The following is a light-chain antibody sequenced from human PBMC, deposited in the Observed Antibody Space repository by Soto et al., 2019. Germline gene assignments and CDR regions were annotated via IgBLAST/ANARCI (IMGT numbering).Light chain of an antibody. V-gene: IGLV4-69*01. CDR1: SGHSSYA. CDR2: LNSDGSH. J-gene: IGLJ1*01. CDR3: QTWGTGIHV. Sequence: QPVLTQSPSASASLGASVKLTCTLSSGHSSYAIAWHQQQPEKGPRYLMKLNSDGSHSKGDGIPDRLSGSSSGAERYLIISSLQSEDEADYYCQTWGTGIHVFGTGTKLTVL.